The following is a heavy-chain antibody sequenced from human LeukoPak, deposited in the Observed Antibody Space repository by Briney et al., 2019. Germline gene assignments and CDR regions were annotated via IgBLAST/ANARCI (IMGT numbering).Heavy chain of an antibody. D-gene: IGHD1-26*01. Sequence: GGSLRLSCAASGFTFSSYWMHWVRQAPGKGLVWVSRISPDGSSTSYVDSVKGRFTISRDNAKNTLYLQMNSLRAEDTAVYYCARGGSYYFDYWGQGTLVTVSS. J-gene: IGHJ4*02. CDR2: ISPDGSST. CDR3: ARGGSYYFDY. V-gene: IGHV3-74*01. CDR1: GFTFSSYW.